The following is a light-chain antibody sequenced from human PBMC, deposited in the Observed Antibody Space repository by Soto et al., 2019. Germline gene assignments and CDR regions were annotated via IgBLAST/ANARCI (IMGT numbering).Light chain of an antibody. CDR1: QSVSSN. CDR2: GAY. Sequence: EIVMTQSPVTLSVSPGERATLSCRASQSVSSNLAWYQQKPGQTPRLLIYGAYTRATGIPARFSGSGSGTEFTLTISSLQSEDFAVYYCNQYKNWPSTFGQGTRLEIK. CDR3: NQYKNWPST. J-gene: IGKJ5*01. V-gene: IGKV3-15*01.